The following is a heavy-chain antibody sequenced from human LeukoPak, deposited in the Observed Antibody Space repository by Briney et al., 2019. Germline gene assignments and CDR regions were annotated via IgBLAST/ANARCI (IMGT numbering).Heavy chain of an antibody. D-gene: IGHD6-25*01. CDR2: ISASGGST. V-gene: IGHV3-23*01. Sequence: GGSLRLSCAASGFTFSSYAMSWVRQAPGKGLEWVSTISASGGSTYFADSVKGRFTISRDNSKNTLYLQMNGLRAEDTAIYYCAKDLGVSGWYFDLWGRGTLVTVSS. CDR3: AKDLGVSGWYFDL. J-gene: IGHJ2*01. CDR1: GFTFSSYA.